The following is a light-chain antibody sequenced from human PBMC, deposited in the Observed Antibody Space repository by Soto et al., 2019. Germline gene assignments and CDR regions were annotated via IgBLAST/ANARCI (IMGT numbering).Light chain of an antibody. CDR2: GAS. J-gene: IGKJ1*01. CDR1: QSVSSY. Sequence: EIVLTQSPGTLSLSPGERATLSCRASQSVSSYLAWYQRKPGQAPRLLIYGASSRATGIPDRFSGSGSGTDFTLTISRLEPEDFAVYYCQQYVGSPQTFGQGTKVEIK. CDR3: QQYVGSPQT. V-gene: IGKV3-20*01.